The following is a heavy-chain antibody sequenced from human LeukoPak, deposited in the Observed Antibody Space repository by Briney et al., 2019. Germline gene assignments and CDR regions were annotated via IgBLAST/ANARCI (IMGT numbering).Heavy chain of an antibody. CDR3: ARSSVVVVAATPNDY. J-gene: IGHJ4*02. CDR1: GYTFTGYY. CDR2: INTNSGGT. D-gene: IGHD2-15*01. Sequence: GASVKVSCKASGYTFTGYYMHWVRQAPGQGLEWVGWINTNSGGTNYAQKFQGRVTMTRDTSISTAFMELRRLRSDDTAVYYCARSSVVVVAATPNDYWGQGTLVTVSS. V-gene: IGHV1-2*02.